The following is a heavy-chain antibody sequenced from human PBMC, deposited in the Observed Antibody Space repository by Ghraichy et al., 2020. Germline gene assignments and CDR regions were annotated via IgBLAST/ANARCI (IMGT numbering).Heavy chain of an antibody. V-gene: IGHV4-34*01. J-gene: IGHJ5*02. CDR1: GGSFSGYY. CDR3: ASRWVTGDWFDP. D-gene: IGHD4-23*01. Sequence: SETLSLTCAVYGGSFSGYYWSWIRQPPGKGLEWIGEINRSGNTNCNPSLKSRVTISVDTSKNQFSLKLSSVTAADTAVYYCASRWVTGDWFDPWGQGTLVTVSS. CDR2: INRSGNT.